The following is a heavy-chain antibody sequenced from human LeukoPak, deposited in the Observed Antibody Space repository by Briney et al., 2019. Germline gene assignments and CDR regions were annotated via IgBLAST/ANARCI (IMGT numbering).Heavy chain of an antibody. J-gene: IGHJ4*02. V-gene: IGHV1-2*02. CDR3: ARDVDPYCNFGSCYDY. D-gene: IGHD2-15*01. Sequence: ASVKVSCKASGYSFTANYIHWVRQAPGQGLEWMGWISPHSGDVRSAQKFQGRVTMTSDTSITTAHMQLSSLTSDDTAVYYCARDVDPYCNFGSCYDYWGQGTQVTVSS. CDR2: ISPHSGDV. CDR1: GYSFTANY.